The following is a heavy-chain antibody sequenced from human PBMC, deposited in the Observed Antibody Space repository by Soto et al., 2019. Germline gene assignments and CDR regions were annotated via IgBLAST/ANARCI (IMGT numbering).Heavy chain of an antibody. CDR1: GFTFSSYW. CDR3: ARDLVLGSGSCEN. CDR2: IRPDGSGA. V-gene: IGHV3-74*01. D-gene: IGHD3-10*02. Sequence: EVQLVESGGGLVQPGGSLRLSCAASGFTFSSYWMHWFRQVPGKGLVWVSRIRPDGSGANYADSVKGRFTISRDNAKNTLDLQMNRLRAEDTALYYCARDLVLGSGSCENWGQGTLVTVSS. J-gene: IGHJ4*02.